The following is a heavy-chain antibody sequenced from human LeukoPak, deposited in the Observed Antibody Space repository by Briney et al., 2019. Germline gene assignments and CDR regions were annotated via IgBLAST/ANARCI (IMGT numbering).Heavy chain of an antibody. CDR1: GGSFSGYY. CDR3: ARRGSGSYYNDLMDY. CDR2: INHSGST. Sequence: SETLSLTCAVYGGSFSGYYWSWIRQPPGKGLEWIGEINHSGSTNYNPSLKSRVTISVDTSKIQFSLKLSSVTAADTAVYYCARRGSGSYYNDLMDYWGQGTLVTVSS. V-gene: IGHV4-34*01. D-gene: IGHD3-10*01. J-gene: IGHJ4*02.